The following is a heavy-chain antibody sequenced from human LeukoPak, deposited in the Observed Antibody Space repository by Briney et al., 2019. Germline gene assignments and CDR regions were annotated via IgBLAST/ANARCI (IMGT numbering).Heavy chain of an antibody. CDR2: INSDSGFT. J-gene: IGHJ5*02. CDR3: ARNLDMKGFDP. CDR1: GYTFTGYY. D-gene: IGHD2-15*01. V-gene: IGHV1-2*02. Sequence: ASVTVSCKASGYTFTGYYMNWVRQAPGQGLEWMGWINSDSGFTKYAQKFQGRVTMTRDTSITTVYMDLTGLTSDDTAVYYCARNLDMKGFDPWGQGTLVTVSS.